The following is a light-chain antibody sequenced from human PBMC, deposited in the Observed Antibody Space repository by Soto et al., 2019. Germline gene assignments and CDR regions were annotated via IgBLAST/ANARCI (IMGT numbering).Light chain of an antibody. Sequence: DIQMTQSPSTLSGSVGDRVTITCRASQSISSWLAWYQQKPGKAPNLLIYAASSLQSGVPSRFSGSGSGTDFTLTITSLQPEDSATYYCLQDHKSPLTFGQGTKVDIK. CDR2: AAS. CDR3: LQDHKSPLT. V-gene: IGKV1-5*01. CDR1: QSISSW. J-gene: IGKJ1*01.